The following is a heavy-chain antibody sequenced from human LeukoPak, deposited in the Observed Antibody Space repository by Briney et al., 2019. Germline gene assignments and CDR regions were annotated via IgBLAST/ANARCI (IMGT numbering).Heavy chain of an antibody. CDR3: TRGEADVTAPHS. CDR2: VYYSGRT. Sequence: SETLSLTCAVSGDSVSSDSYYWHWIRRSPGKGLEWVGFVYYSGRTKYNPSLKSRVAMSIDTSKNQVSLRLRSVTAADTAMYYCTRGEADVTAPHSWGQGTLVTVSS. V-gene: IGHV4-61*01. CDR1: GDSVSSDSYY. J-gene: IGHJ1*01. D-gene: IGHD2-21*02.